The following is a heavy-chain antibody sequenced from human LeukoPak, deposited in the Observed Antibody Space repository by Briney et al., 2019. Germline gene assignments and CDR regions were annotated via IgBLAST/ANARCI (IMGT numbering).Heavy chain of an antibody. V-gene: IGHV3-69-1*01. Sequence: PGGSLRLSCAASGFTASSNYMSWVRQAPGKGLEWVSFISTGSTKFYADSVKGRFTISRDNAKNSLYLQMNSLRAEDTAVYYCARGERWSDFHYYYMDVWGKGTTVTVSS. CDR2: ISTGSTK. CDR3: ARGERWSDFHYYYMDV. J-gene: IGHJ6*03. D-gene: IGHD4-23*01. CDR1: GFTASSNY.